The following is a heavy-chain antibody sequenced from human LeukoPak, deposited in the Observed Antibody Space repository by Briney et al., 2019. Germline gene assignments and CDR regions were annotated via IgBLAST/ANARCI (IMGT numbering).Heavy chain of an antibody. CDR2: IYYSGST. D-gene: IGHD5-18*01. V-gene: IGHV4-39*01. J-gene: IGHJ3*02. CDR3: ARQGYSYGTSGDDAFDI. CDR1: GGSISSSSYY. Sequence: SETLSLTCTVSGGSISSSSYYWGWIRQPPGKGLEWIGSIYYSGSTYYNPSLKSRVTISVDTSKNQFSLKLSSVTAADTAVYYCARQGYSYGTSGDDAFDIWGQGTMVTVSS.